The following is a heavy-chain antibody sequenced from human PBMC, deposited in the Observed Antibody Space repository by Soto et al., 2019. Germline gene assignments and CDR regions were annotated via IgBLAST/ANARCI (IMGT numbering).Heavy chain of an antibody. CDR3: ARIQEGYYYYGMDV. Sequence: SGPTLVNPTQTLTLTCTFSGFSLSTSGMCVSWIRQPPGKALEWLALIDRGDDKYYSTSLKTRLTISKDTSKNQVVLTMTNMDPVDTATYYCARIQEGYYYYGMDVWGQGTTVTVS. J-gene: IGHJ6*02. CDR1: GFSLSTSGMC. CDR2: IDRGDDK. V-gene: IGHV2-70*01.